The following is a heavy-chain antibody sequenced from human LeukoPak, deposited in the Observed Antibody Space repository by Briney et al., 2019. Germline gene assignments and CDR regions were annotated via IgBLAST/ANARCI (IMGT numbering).Heavy chain of an antibody. CDR1: GFTFSDYY. CDR3: AKDLPHCSGGSCIRHYYYYGMDV. CDR2: ISGSGGST. D-gene: IGHD2-15*01. V-gene: IGHV3-23*01. Sequence: PGGSLRLSCAASGFTFSDYYMSWVRQAPGKGLEWVSAISGSGGSTYYADSVKGRFTISRDNSKNTLYLQMNSLRAEDTAVYYCAKDLPHCSGGSCIRHYYYYGMDVWGQGTTVTVSS. J-gene: IGHJ6*02.